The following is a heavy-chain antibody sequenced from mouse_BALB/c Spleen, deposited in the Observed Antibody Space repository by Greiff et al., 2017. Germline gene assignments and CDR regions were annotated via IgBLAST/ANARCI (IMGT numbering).Heavy chain of an antibody. Sequence: EVKLVESGGGLLKPGGSLKLSCASSGFTSSSYAMSWVCQSPEMWLEWVAEISSGGSYTYYPDTVTSRFTISRDNAKNTLYLEMSSLGSEDTAMYFCARERGLDLLRAMDYWGQGKSVAVSS. CDR2: ISSGGSYT. CDR1: GFTSSSYA. J-gene: IGHJ4*01. D-gene: IGHD1-1*01. CDR3: ARERGLDLLRAMDY. V-gene: IGHV5-9-4*01.